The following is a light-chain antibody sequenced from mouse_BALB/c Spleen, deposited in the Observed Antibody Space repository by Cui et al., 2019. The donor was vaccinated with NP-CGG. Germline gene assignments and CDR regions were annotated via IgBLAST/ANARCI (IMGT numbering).Light chain of an antibody. J-gene: IGLJ1*01. CDR3: ALWYSNNWV. V-gene: IGLV1*01. CDR1: TGAVTTSNY. CDR2: GTN. Sequence: QAVVTQESALTTSPGETVTLTCRSSTGAVTTSNYANWVQEKPDHLFTGLIGGTNNRAPGVPARFSGSLIGDKAALPITGAQTEDEAIYFCALWYSNNWVFGGGTKLTV.